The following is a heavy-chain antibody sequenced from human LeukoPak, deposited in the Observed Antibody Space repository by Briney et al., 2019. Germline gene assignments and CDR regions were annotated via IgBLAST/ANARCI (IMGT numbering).Heavy chain of an antibody. D-gene: IGHD1-26*01. CDR2: INPNSGGT. Sequence: ASVKVSCKASGYTFTSLDINWVRQATGQGLEWMGWINPNSGGTNYAQKFQGRVTMTRDTSISTAYMELSRLRSDDTAVYYCAREVSGSYYGYFDYWGQGTLVTVSS. CDR3: AREVSGSYYGYFDY. CDR1: GYTFTSLD. J-gene: IGHJ4*02. V-gene: IGHV1-2*02.